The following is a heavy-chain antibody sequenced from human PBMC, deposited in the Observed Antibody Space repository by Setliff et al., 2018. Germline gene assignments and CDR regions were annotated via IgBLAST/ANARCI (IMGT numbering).Heavy chain of an antibody. CDR2: IYSGGSRT. J-gene: IGHJ4*02. V-gene: IGHV3-23*03. D-gene: IGHD2-2*01. CDR3: VGDYQLLF. Sequence: GGSLRLSCEASGFTFSNYAMGWVRQAPGKGLEWVSVIYSGGSRTYSADSVKGRFTIFRDNSRNTLHLQMNSLRAEDTAVYYCVGDYQLLFWGQGTLVTVSS. CDR1: GFTFSNYA.